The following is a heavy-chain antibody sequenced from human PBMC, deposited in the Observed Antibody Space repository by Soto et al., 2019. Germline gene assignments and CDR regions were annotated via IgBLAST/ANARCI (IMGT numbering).Heavy chain of an antibody. CDR3: AGRGSGSYYDY. V-gene: IGHV3-23*01. CDR1: GFTFSSYA. CDR2: ISGSGDST. D-gene: IGHD1-26*01. Sequence: EVQLLESGGGLVQPGGSLRLSCAASGFTFSSYAMRWVRQAPVKGLEWVSAISGSGDSTYYADSVEGRFTISRDNSKNTLYLQMNSLRAEDTAVYYCAGRGSGSYYDYWGQGTLVTVSS. J-gene: IGHJ4*02.